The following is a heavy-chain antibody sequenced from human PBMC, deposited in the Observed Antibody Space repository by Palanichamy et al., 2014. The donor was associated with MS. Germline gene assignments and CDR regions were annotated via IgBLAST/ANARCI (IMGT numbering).Heavy chain of an antibody. CDR1: GFTFSSYA. V-gene: IGHV3-23*01. Sequence: EVQLLESGGGLVQPGGSLRLSCAASGFTFSSYAMSWVRQAPGKGLERVSAISGSGGSTYYADSVKGRFTISRDNSKNTLYLQMNSLRAEDTAVYYCAKDLEYDSSGYYSPFDYWGQGTLVTVSS. CDR2: ISGSGGST. D-gene: IGHD3-22*01. CDR3: AKDLEYDSSGYYSPFDY. J-gene: IGHJ4*02.